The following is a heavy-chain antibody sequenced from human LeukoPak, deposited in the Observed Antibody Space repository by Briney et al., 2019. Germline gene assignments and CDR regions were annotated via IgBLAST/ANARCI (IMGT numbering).Heavy chain of an antibody. CDR2: ISYDGSNK. CDR3: ARDRGPVVPAAINWFDP. D-gene: IGHD2-2*02. J-gene: IGHJ5*02. V-gene: IGHV3-30-3*01. CDR1: GFTFSSYA. Sequence: GGSLRLSCAASGFTFSSYAMHWVRQAPGKGLEWVAVISYDGSNKYYADSVKGRFTIFRDNSKNTLYLQMNSLRAEDTAVYYCARDRGPVVPAAINWFDPWGQGTLVTVSS.